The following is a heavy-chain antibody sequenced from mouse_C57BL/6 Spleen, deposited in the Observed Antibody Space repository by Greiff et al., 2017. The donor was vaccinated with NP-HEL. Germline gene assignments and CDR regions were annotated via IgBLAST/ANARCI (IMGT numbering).Heavy chain of an antibody. CDR1: GYTFTSYW. CDR2: IDPSDSET. J-gene: IGHJ1*03. Sequence: QVQLKQPGAELVRPGSSVKLSCKASGYTFTSYWMHWVKQRPIQGLEWIGNIDPSDSETHYNQKFKDKATLTVDKYSSTAYMQLSSLTYEDSADYYCARKGYGSSNWYFDVWGTGTTVTVSS. CDR3: ARKGYGSSNWYFDV. V-gene: IGHV1-52*01. D-gene: IGHD1-1*01.